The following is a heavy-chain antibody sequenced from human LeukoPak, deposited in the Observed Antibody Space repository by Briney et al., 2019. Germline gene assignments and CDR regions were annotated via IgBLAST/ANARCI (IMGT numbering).Heavy chain of an antibody. CDR3: ARDLRGYCSSTSCQGVLY. V-gene: IGHV3-21*01. CDR1: GFTFSSYS. J-gene: IGHJ4*02. D-gene: IGHD2-2*01. CDR2: ISSSSSYI. Sequence: PGGSLRLSCAASGFTFSSYSMNWVRQAPGKGLEWVSSISSSSSYIYYADSVKGRFTISRDNAKNSLYLQMNSLRAEDTAVYYCARDLRGYCSSTSCQGVLYWGQGTLVTVSS.